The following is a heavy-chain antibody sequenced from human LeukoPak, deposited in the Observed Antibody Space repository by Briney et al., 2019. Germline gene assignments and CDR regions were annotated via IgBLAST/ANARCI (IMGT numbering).Heavy chain of an antibody. V-gene: IGHV4-31*03. CDR2: IYYSGST. D-gene: IGHD3-3*01. CDR1: GGSISSGGYY. CDR3: ARVKIFGVVMPNWFDP. J-gene: IGHJ5*02. Sequence: SQTLSLTCTVSGGSISSGGYYWSWICQHPGKGLEWIGYIYYSGSTYYNPSLKSRVTISVDTSKNQFSLKLSSVTAADTAVYYCARVKIFGVVMPNWFDPWGQGTLVTVSS.